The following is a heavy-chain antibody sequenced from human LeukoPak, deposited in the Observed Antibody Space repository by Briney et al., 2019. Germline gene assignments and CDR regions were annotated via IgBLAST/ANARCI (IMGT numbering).Heavy chain of an antibody. CDR2: INHRGDT. CDR1: GGSFSTYY. Sequence: SETLSLTCAVYGGSFSTYYWSWIRQSPGKGLEWIAEINHRGDTNYNPSVKSRVTISVDTSKNQFSLKVNSLTAADTAVYYCARGATISETGYLDYWGQGTLVTVSS. D-gene: IGHD1-1*01. CDR3: ARGATISETGYLDY. J-gene: IGHJ4*03. V-gene: IGHV4-34*01.